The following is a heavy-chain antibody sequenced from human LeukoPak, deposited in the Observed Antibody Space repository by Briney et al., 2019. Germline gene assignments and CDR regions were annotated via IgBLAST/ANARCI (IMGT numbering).Heavy chain of an antibody. D-gene: IGHD6-6*01. Sequence: ASAKVSCKASGGTFSSYAISWVRQAPGQGLEWMGGIIPIFGTANYAQKFQGRVTITADKSTSTAYMELSSLRSEDTAVYYCARGGWSIAARPREGSYYYYYMDVWGKGTTVTVSS. J-gene: IGHJ6*03. CDR2: IIPIFGTA. CDR3: ARGGWSIAARPREGSYYYYYMDV. V-gene: IGHV1-69*06. CDR1: GGTFSSYA.